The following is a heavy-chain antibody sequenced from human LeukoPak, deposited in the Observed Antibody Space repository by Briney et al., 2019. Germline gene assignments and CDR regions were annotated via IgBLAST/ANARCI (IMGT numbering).Heavy chain of an antibody. J-gene: IGHJ4*02. V-gene: IGHV2-5*02. D-gene: IGHD3-10*01. CDR3: AHSVPIMVRGVRDYYFDY. Sequence: TLSLTCTVSGGSISSSSYYWGWIRQPPGKGLEWLALIYWDDDKRYSPSLKSRLTITKDTSKNQVVLTMTNMDPVDTATYYCAHSVPIMVRGVRDYYFDYWGQGTLVTVSS. CDR1: GGSISSSSYY. CDR2: IYWDDDK.